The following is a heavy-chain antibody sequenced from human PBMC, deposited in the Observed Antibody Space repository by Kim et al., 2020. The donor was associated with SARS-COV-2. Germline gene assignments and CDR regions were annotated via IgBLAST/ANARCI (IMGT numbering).Heavy chain of an antibody. D-gene: IGHD3-22*01. CDR3: AREVAYDSSGRDAFDI. J-gene: IGHJ3*02. CDR2: IYYSGST. CDR1: GGSISSSSYY. Sequence: SETLSLTCTVSGGSISSSSYYWGWIRQPPGKGLEWIGSIYYSGSTYYNPSLKSRVTISVDTSKNQFSLKLSSVTAADTAVYYCAREVAYDSSGRDAFDIWGQGTMVTVSS. V-gene: IGHV4-39*07.